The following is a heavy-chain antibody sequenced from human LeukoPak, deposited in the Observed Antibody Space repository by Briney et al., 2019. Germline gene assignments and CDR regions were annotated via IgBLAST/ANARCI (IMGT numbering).Heavy chain of an antibody. D-gene: IGHD2-21*02. CDR3: ARGCGGDCYSNAFDI. J-gene: IGHJ3*02. V-gene: IGHV3-13*01. CDR2: IGTAGDI. Sequence: GGSLRLSCAASGFTFSNYDMHWVRQATGKGLEWVSGIGTAGDIYYPGSVKGRFTISRDNAKNSLYLQMNSLRAEDTAVYYCARGCGGDCYSNAFDIWGQGTMVTVSS. CDR1: GFTFSNYD.